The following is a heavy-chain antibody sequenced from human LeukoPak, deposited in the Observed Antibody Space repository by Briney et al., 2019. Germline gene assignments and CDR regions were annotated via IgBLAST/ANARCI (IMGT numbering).Heavy chain of an antibody. CDR1: RGSISNYY. CDR3: ARVRYDSSYYYDRSGYSYFDY. Sequence: SETLSLTCTVSRGSISNYYWGWIRQPPGKGLEWIGFFSYSGSTNYNPSLKSRVTISVDTSKNQFSLKLSSVTAADTAVYYCARVRYDSSYYYDRSGYSYFDYWGQGTLVTVSS. J-gene: IGHJ4*02. CDR2: FSYSGST. V-gene: IGHV4-59*01. D-gene: IGHD3-22*01.